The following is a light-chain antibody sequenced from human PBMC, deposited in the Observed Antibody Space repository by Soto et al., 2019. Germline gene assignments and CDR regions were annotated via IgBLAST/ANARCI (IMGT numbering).Light chain of an antibody. CDR3: QQYNYWPPDRT. CDR1: QSVGSN. Sequence: EIVMTQSPATLSVSPGERATLSCRASQSVGSNLAWYQLKPGQAPRLLIYGASTRATGIPARFSGSGSGTDFTLTISSLQSEDFAIYFCQQYNYWPPDRTFGQGTKVEIK. CDR2: GAS. V-gene: IGKV3-15*01. J-gene: IGKJ1*01.